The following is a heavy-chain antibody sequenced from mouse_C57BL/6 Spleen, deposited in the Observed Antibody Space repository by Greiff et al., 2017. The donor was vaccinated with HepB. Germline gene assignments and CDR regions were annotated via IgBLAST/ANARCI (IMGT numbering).Heavy chain of an antibody. CDR1: GYAFTNYL. V-gene: IGHV1-54*01. CDR3: ARYPITTVVATDAMDY. Sequence: QVQLQQSGAELVRPGTSVKVSCKASGYAFTNYLIEWVKQRPGQGLEWIGVINPGSGGTNYNEKFKGKATLTADKSSSTAYMQLSSLTSEDSAVYFGARYPITTVVATDAMDYWGQGTSVTVSS. D-gene: IGHD1-1*01. J-gene: IGHJ4*01. CDR2: INPGSGGT.